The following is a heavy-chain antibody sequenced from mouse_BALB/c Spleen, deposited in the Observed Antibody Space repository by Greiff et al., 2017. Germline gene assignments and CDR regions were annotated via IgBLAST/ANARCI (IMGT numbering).Heavy chain of an antibody. CDR1: GFSLTSYG. Sequence: QVQLQQSGPGLVAPSQSLSITCTVSGFSLTSYGVHWVRQPPGKGLEWLGVIWAGGSTNYNSALMSRLSISKDNSKSQVFLKMNSLQTDDTARYYCARDYYGSSYDYYAMDYWGQGTSVTVSS. V-gene: IGHV2-9*02. J-gene: IGHJ4*01. CDR2: IWAGGST. CDR3: ARDYYGSSYDYYAMDY. D-gene: IGHD1-1*01.